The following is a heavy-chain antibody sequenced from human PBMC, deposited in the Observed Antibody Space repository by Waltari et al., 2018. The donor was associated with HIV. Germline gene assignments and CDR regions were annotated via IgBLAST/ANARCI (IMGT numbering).Heavy chain of an antibody. CDR1: GLIFNNFG. CDR2: ISFDGTNK. V-gene: IGHV3-30*19. Sequence: QVQLVESGGGVVQPGRSLRLSCAASGLIFNNFGLHWFRQAAGKGLEWVAVISFDGTNKYYADSVKGRFTVSRDKSKNTLFLQMNSLRAEDTALYYCAKDSAGATSYYYYVMDVWGQGTTVTVSS. CDR3: AKDSAGATSYYYYVMDV. D-gene: IGHD1-1*01. J-gene: IGHJ6*02.